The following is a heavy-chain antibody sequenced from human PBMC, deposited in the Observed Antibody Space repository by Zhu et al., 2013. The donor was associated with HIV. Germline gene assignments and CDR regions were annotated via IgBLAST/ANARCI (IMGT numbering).Heavy chain of an antibody. CDR2: INPNSGGT. V-gene: IGHV1-2*02. J-gene: IGHJ1*01. D-gene: IGHD2-15*01. Sequence: QVQLVQSGAEVKKPGASVKVSCKASGYTFTSYDINWVQQATGQGLEWMGWINPNSGGTNYAQKFQGRVTMTRDTSISTAYMELSRLRSDDTAVYYCARALTRTVSMSQGRAALDLWGQGT. CDR1: GYTFTSYD. CDR3: ARALTRTVSMSQGRAALDL.